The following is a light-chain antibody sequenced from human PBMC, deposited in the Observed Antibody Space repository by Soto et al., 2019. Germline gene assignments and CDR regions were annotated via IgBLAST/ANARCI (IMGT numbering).Light chain of an antibody. V-gene: IGLV1-51*01. CDR2: DNN. CDR3: GTWDSSLSAVV. CDR1: SSNIGNNY. Sequence: QSVLTQPPSVSAAPGQKVTVSCSGSSSNIGNNYVSWYQQLPGTAPKLFIYDNNKRPSGITDRFSGSKTGTSATLVITGLQTGDEADYYCGTWDSSLSAVVFGGGTKLTVL. J-gene: IGLJ2*01.